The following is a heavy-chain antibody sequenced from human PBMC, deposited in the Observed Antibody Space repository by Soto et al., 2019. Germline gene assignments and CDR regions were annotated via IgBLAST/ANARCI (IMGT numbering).Heavy chain of an antibody. CDR2: INPNSGVT. CDR3: VSFFSVGGYDTHYYYYYMDV. V-gene: IGHV1-2*02. D-gene: IGHD5-12*01. Sequence: ASVKVSCKASGYTFTGYYMHWVRQAPGQGLEWMGWINPNSGVTNYAQKFQGRVTITTDKSISTAYMELSSLRSEDTAVYYCVSFFSVGGYDTHYYYYYMDVWGKGTTVTVSS. J-gene: IGHJ6*03. CDR1: GYTFTGYY.